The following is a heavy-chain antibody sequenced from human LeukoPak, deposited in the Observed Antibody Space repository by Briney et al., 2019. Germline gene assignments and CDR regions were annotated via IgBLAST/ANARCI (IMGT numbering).Heavy chain of an antibody. CDR1: GFTFSSYS. CDR3: ARDEVVTAAPDY. D-gene: IGHD2-21*02. V-gene: IGHV3-21*01. Sequence: GSLRLSCAASGFTFSSYSMNWVRQAPGKGLGWVSSISSSSSYIYYADSVKGRFTISRDNAKNSLYLQMNSLRAEDTAVYYCARDEVVTAAPDYWGQGTLVTVSS. CDR2: ISSSSSYI. J-gene: IGHJ4*02.